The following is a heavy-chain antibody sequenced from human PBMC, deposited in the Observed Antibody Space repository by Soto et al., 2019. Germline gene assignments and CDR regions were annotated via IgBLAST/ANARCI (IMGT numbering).Heavy chain of an antibody. J-gene: IGHJ4*02. CDR1: GFTVSSNY. V-gene: IGHV3-66*01. Sequence: GGSLRLSCAASGFTVSSNYMSWGRQAPGKGLEWVSVIYSAGSTYYADSVKGRFTISRDNSKNTLYLQMNSLRAEDTAVYYCAKDHIVVVPAATVFDYWGQGTLVTVSS. CDR2: IYSAGST. CDR3: AKDHIVVVPAATVFDY. D-gene: IGHD2-2*01.